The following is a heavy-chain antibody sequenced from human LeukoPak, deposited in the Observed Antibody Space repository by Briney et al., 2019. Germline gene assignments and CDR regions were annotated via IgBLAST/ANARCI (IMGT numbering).Heavy chain of an antibody. D-gene: IGHD2-15*01. CDR2: ISGSGGST. CDR3: ATRPRGSFDY. V-gene: IGHV3-23*01. Sequence: GRSLRLSCAASGFTFSSYAMSWVRQAPGKGLEWVSAISGSGGSTYYADSVKGRFTISRDNSKNTLYLQMNSLRAEDTAVYYCATRPRGSFDYWGQGTLVTVSS. CDR1: GFTFSSYA. J-gene: IGHJ4*02.